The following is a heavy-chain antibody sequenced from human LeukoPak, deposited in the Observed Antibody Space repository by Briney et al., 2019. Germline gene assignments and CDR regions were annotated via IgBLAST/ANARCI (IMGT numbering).Heavy chain of an antibody. D-gene: IGHD1-1*01. J-gene: IGHJ6*02. Sequence: PGGSLRLPCTASGFTSSGYAMGWARQAPGKGPEWVGFIRSTTYRETTEYAASVKGRFTISRDNSNNIVYLAMNSLRIEDTGVYNCTRGPIQLWLHNGIDVWGQGTTVTVSS. V-gene: IGHV3-49*04. CDR3: TRGPIQLWLHNGIDV. CDR2: IRSTTYRETT. CDR1: GFTSSGYA.